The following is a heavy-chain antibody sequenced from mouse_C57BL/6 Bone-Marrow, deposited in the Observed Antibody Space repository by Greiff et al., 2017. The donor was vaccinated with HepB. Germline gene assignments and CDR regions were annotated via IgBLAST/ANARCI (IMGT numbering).Heavy chain of an antibody. CDR1: GFTFSDYG. CDR3: ARRAITTVVAPYAMDY. J-gene: IGHJ4*01. V-gene: IGHV5-15*01. Sequence: EVKLVESGGGLVQPGGSLKLSCAASGFTFSDYGMAWVRQAPRKGPGWVAFISNLAYSIYYADTVTGRFTISRENAKNTLYLEMSSLRSEDTAMYYCARRAITTVVAPYAMDYWGQGTSVTVSS. D-gene: IGHD1-1*01. CDR2: ISNLAYSI.